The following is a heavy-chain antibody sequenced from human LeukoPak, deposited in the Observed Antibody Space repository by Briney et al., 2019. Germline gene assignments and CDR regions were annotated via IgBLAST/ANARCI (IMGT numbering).Heavy chain of an antibody. Sequence: PSETLSLTCTVSGGSISSSTYYWAWIRQPPGKGLEWIGSIYKTGSTNYSPSLKSRVFISVDTSNNQFSLNMNSVTAADTAVYFCTRHQTNKYGPGTPFDFWGQGTLVSVSS. CDR1: GGSISSSTYY. D-gene: IGHD3-10*01. V-gene: IGHV4-39*01. CDR2: IYKTGST. CDR3: TRHQTNKYGPGTPFDF. J-gene: IGHJ4*02.